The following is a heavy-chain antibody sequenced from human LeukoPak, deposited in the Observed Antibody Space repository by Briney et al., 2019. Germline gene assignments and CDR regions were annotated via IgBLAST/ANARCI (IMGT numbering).Heavy chain of an antibody. J-gene: IGHJ3*02. CDR2: IKSKTDGGTT. V-gene: IGHV3-15*01. Sequence: SGGSLRLSCAASGFTFSNAWMSWVRQAPGKGLEWVGRIKSKTDGGTTDYAAPVKGIFTISRDDSKNTLYLQMNSLKTEDTAVYYRTRREAYSSGGWYVAFDIWGQGTKVTVSS. D-gene: IGHD6-19*01. CDR1: GFTFSNAW. CDR3: TRREAYSSGGWYVAFDI.